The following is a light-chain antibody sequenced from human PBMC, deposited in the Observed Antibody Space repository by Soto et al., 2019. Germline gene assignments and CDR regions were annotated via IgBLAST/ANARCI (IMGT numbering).Light chain of an antibody. CDR1: QSISSW. J-gene: IGKJ5*01. Sequence: DIHITQSPSTLSASVGDRVTITCRASQSISSWLAWYQQKAGKAPKLLIYDASSLESGVPSRCSGSGSGTEFTLTISSLQPDDFATYYCQQSYSTPITFGQGTRLEIK. CDR3: QQSYSTPIT. CDR2: DAS. V-gene: IGKV1-5*01.